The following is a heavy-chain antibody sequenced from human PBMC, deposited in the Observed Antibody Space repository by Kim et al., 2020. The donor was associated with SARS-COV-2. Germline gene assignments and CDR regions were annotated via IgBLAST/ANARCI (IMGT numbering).Heavy chain of an antibody. CDR1: GFTFSSYA. V-gene: IGHV3-23*01. J-gene: IGHJ3*02. D-gene: IGHD3-22*01. CDR2: ISDSGGST. Sequence: GGSLRLSCAASGFTFSSYAMSWVRQAPGKGLEWVSVISDSGGSTYYADSVKGRFTSSRDNSKNTLYLQMTSLRAEDTTVYYCAKKAKKWLLDDFDIWGQGTRVTVSS. CDR3: AKKAKKWLLDDFDI.